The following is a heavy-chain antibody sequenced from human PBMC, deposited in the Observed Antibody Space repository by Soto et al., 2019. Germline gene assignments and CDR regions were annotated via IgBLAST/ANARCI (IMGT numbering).Heavy chain of an antibody. CDR3: ASRGSSTSFG. Sequence: GGSLRLSCAASGFTFSNSAMSWVRQAPGRGLEWVSAISASGGEYYADSVKGRFTISRDTSENTLYLQMNSLRAEDTAVYYCASRGSSTSFGWGQGTLVTVSS. V-gene: IGHV3-23*01. CDR1: GFTFSNSA. CDR2: ISASGGE. J-gene: IGHJ4*02. D-gene: IGHD6-6*01.